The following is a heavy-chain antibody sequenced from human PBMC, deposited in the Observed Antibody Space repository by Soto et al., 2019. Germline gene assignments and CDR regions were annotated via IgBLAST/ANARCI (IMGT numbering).Heavy chain of an antibody. CDR1: GDTFSFYT. CDR2: INPIVSMS. Sequence: QVQLVQSGTEVKKPGSSVKVSCKASGDTFSFYTINWVRQAPGLGLEWVGRINPIVSMSNYAQKFPGRVSTTADKSTSTSDMELRSLGSHDAAMYLSAASNGSGYRAFDYRRQGPLVIVSS. J-gene: IGHJ4*02. CDR3: AASNGSGYRAFDY. D-gene: IGHD3-10*01. V-gene: IGHV1-69*02.